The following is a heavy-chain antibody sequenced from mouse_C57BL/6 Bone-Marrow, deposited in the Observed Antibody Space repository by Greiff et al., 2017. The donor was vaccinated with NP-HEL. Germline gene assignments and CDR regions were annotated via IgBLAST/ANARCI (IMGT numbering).Heavy chain of an antibody. Sequence: VQLQQSGPELVKPGASVKIPCKASGYTFTDYNMDWVKQSHGKSLEWIGDINPNNGGTIYNQKFKGKATLTVDKSSSTAYMELRSLTSEDTAVYYSARSKIFYGNSYAMDYWGQGTSVTVSS. D-gene: IGHD2-1*01. V-gene: IGHV1-18*01. CDR2: INPNNGGT. J-gene: IGHJ4*01. CDR3: ARSKIFYGNSYAMDY. CDR1: GYTFTDYN.